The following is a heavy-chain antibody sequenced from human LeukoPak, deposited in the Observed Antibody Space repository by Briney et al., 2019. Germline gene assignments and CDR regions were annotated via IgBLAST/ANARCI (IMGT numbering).Heavy chain of an antibody. CDR2: INHSGST. Sequence: SETLSLTCAVYGGSFSGYYWSWIRQPPGKGLEWIGEINHSGSTNYNPSLKSRVTISVDTSKNQFSLKLSSVTAADTAVYYCARDPSSDRFQYFDYWGQGVLVIVSS. V-gene: IGHV4-34*01. D-gene: IGHD6-19*01. CDR1: GGSFSGYY. J-gene: IGHJ4*02. CDR3: ARDPSSDRFQYFDY.